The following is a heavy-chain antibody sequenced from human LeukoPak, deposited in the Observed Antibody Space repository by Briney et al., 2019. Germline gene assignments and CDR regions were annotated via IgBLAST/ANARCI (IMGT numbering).Heavy chain of an antibody. CDR1: GXSSTSYW. CDR2: IYPGDSDT. Sequence: GESLKISCKVSGXSSTSYWIGWVRQMPGKGLEWVGIIYPGDSDTRYSPSFQGQVTISADKSISTAYLQWSSLKASDTAMYYCARPVYSSSWYSFDYWGQGTLVTVSS. D-gene: IGHD6-13*01. CDR3: ARPVYSSSWYSFDY. V-gene: IGHV5-51*01. J-gene: IGHJ4*02.